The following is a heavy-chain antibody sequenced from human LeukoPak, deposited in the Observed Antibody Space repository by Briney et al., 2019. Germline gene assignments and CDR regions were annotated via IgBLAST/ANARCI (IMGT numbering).Heavy chain of an antibody. CDR1: GFTLSRYA. CDR2: ISYDGRNK. V-gene: IGHV3-30*04. D-gene: IGHD4-17*01. Sequence: HPGGSLRLSCAASGFTLSRYAVHWVRQAPGKGREGVAVISYDGRNKYYADTVKGRFTISRDNSKNTLYLQMNSLRAEDTAVYYCARDLPQPRGYDYGDPKPDAFDIWGQGTMVTVSS. CDR3: ARDLPQPRGYDYGDPKPDAFDI. J-gene: IGHJ3*02.